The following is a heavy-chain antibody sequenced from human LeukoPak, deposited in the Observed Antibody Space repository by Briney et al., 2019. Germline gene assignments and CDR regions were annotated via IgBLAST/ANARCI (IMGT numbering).Heavy chain of an antibody. D-gene: IGHD6-19*01. CDR3: ARLSSGWCFNF. CDR2: IYPDDSDA. CDR1: GYNFNTYW. Sequence: GESLKISCKGSGYNFNTYWIGWVRQMPGKGLEWMGIIYPDDSDARYSPSFQGQVTISADKSISTAFLQWSSLKASDTATYYCARLSSGWCFNFWGQGTLVTASS. J-gene: IGHJ4*02. V-gene: IGHV5-51*01.